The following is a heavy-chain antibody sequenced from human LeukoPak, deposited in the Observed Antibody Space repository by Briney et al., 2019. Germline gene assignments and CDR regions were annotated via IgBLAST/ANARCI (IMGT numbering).Heavy chain of an antibody. CDR3: ARAGGIYFDY. D-gene: IGHD3-16*01. CDR2: INASGGST. Sequence: ASVKVSCKASGYTFTSYYIHWVRQAPGQGLEWMGIINASGGSTSYAQRIQGRVTMTRDTSTSTVYMGLSSLRSEDTAVYYCARAGGIYFDYWGQGTLVTVSS. CDR1: GYTFTSYY. J-gene: IGHJ4*02. V-gene: IGHV1-46*01.